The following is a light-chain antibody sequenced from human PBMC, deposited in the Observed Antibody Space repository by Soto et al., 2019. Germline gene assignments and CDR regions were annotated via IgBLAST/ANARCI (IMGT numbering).Light chain of an antibody. V-gene: IGKV1-27*01. J-gene: IGKJ1*01. CDR3: QKYDSALT. CDR1: QSVSSSY. Sequence: TQSPGTLSLSPGERATLSCGASQSVSSSYLAWYQQKPGKIPKLLIHAASTLQSGVPSRFSGSGSGTDFTLTISSLQPEDVATYYCQKYDSALTFGPGTKVDIK. CDR2: AAS.